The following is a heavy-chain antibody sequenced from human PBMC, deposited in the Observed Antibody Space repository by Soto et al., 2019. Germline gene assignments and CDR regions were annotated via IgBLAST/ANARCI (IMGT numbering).Heavy chain of an antibody. D-gene: IGHD6-13*01. Sequence: ASVKVSCKASGYTFTGYYMHWVRQAPGQGLEWMGWINPNSGGANYAQKFQGRVTMTRDTSISTAYMELGRLRSDDTAVYYCGIAAAEYYFDYWGQGTLVTVSS. CDR1: GYTFTGYY. CDR3: GIAAAEYYFDY. V-gene: IGHV1-2*02. CDR2: INPNSGGA. J-gene: IGHJ4*02.